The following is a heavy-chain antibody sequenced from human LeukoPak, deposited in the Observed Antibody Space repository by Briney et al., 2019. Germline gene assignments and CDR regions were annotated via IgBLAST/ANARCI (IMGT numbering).Heavy chain of an antibody. CDR1: GYTFTSYD. V-gene: IGHV1-69*13. CDR2: IIPIFGTA. Sequence: ASVKVSCKASGYTFTSYDINWVRQATGQGLEWMGGIIPIFGTANYAQKFQGRVTITADESTSTAYMELSSLRSEDTAVYCCARSGGWSGYLEGAFDIWGQGTMVTVSS. J-gene: IGHJ3*02. D-gene: IGHD3-3*01. CDR3: ARSGGWSGYLEGAFDI.